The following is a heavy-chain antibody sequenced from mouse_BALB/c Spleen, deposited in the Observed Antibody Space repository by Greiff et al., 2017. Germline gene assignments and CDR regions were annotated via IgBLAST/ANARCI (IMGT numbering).Heavy chain of an antibody. V-gene: IGHV5-4*02. Sequence: EVQLVESGGGLVKPGGSLKLSCAASGFTFSDYYMYWVRQTPEKRLEWVATISDGGSYTYYPDSVKGRFTISRDNAKNNLYLQMSSLKSEDTAMYYCARERGMIPFAYWGQGTLVTVSA. CDR2: ISDGGSYT. CDR1: GFTFSDYY. D-gene: IGHD2-3*01. J-gene: IGHJ3*01. CDR3: ARERGMIPFAY.